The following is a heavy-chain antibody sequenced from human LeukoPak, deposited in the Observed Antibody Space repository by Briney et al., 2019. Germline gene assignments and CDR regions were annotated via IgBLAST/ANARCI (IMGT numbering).Heavy chain of an antibody. CDR2: INHSGST. CDR1: GGSFSGYY. J-gene: IGHJ5*02. Sequence: SETLSLTCAVYGGSFSGYYWSWIRQPPGKGLEWIGEINHSGSTNYNPSLKSRVTISVDTSKDQFSLKLRSVTAADTAVYYCARGLGHYGSGSYYTPWGQGTLVTVSS. CDR3: ARGLGHYGSGSYYTP. D-gene: IGHD3-10*01. V-gene: IGHV4-34*01.